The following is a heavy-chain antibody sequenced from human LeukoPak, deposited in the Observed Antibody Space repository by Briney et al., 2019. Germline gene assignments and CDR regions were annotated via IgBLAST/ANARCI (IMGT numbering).Heavy chain of an antibody. CDR1: GDTFSSFA. CDR2: IFPTGGTT. CDR3: ARGRAAVGRPRASANWFDT. V-gene: IGHV1-46*01. Sequence: ASVKVSCKASGDTFSSFAVSWVRQAPGQGLEYMGLIFPTGGTTSYSQRFQGRLTLTRDTSTTTVYMELSSLTSEDTALYYCARGRAAVGRPRASANWFDTWGQGTLVTVSS. J-gene: IGHJ5*02. D-gene: IGHD6-19*01.